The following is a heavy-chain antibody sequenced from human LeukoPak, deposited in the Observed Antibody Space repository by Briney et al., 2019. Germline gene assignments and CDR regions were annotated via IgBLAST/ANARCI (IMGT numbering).Heavy chain of an antibody. CDR2: TVSEIDGGTT. J-gene: IGHJ6*02. D-gene: IGHD1-7*01. CDR1: GFTFNYAW. V-gene: IGHV3-15*04. Sequence: GRSLRLSCAASGFTFNYAWMSWVRQVPGKGLEWVGQTVSEIDGGTTDYATPVKGRFTISRDDSKSTLYLQMNSLKIEDTAVYYCTTDEDWNYARKDVWGQGATVIVSS. CDR3: TTDEDWNYARKDV.